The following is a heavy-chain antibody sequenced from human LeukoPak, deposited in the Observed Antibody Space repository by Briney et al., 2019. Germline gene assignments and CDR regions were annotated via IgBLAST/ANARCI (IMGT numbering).Heavy chain of an antibody. Sequence: GSSVKVSCKASGGTFSSYAISWVRQAPGQGLEWMGGIIPIFGTANYAQKFQGRVTITTDESTSTAYMELSSLRSEDTAVYYCARSSTMVRGVIIWWYYYYYMDVWGKGTTVTVSS. CDR3: ARSSTMVRGVIIWWYYYYYMDV. J-gene: IGHJ6*03. CDR1: GGTFSSYA. V-gene: IGHV1-69*05. D-gene: IGHD3-10*01. CDR2: IIPIFGTA.